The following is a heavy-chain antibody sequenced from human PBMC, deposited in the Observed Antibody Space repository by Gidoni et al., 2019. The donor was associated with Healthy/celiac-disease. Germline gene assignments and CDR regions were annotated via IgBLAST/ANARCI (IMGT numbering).Heavy chain of an antibody. CDR3: ARDITMVRGVLSYYYGMDV. Sequence: QLQLQESGPGLVKPSETLSLTCTVSGGSISSSSYYWGWIRQPPGKGLEWIGSIYYSGSTYYNPSLKSRVTISVDTSKNQFSLKLSSVTAADTAVYYCARDITMVRGVLSYYYGMDVWGQGTTVTVSS. CDR2: IYYSGST. V-gene: IGHV4-39*07. CDR1: GGSISSSSYY. D-gene: IGHD3-10*01. J-gene: IGHJ6*02.